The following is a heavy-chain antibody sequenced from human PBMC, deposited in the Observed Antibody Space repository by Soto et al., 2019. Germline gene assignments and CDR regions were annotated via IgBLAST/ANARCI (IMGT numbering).Heavy chain of an antibody. V-gene: IGHV1-69*06. CDR1: GGTFSSYA. CDR3: ARDGTYYDFWSGYYGSPNWFDT. Sequence: GASVKVSCKASGGTFSSYAISWVRQAPGQGLEWMGGIIPIFGTANYAQKFQGRVTITADKSTSTAYMELSSLRSEDTAVYYCARDGTYYDFWSGYYGSPNWFDTWGQGTLVTVSS. D-gene: IGHD3-3*01. J-gene: IGHJ5*02. CDR2: IIPIFGTA.